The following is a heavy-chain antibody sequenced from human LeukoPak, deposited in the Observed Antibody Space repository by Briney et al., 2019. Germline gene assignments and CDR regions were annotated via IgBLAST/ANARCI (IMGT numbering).Heavy chain of an antibody. J-gene: IGHJ6*02. Sequence: SETLSLKCAVYGGSFSGYYWSWIRQPAGKGLEWIGRIYTSGSTNYNPSLKSRVTMSVDTSKNQFSLKLSSVTAADTAVYYCARGGLVHPSYYYGMDVWGQGTTVTVSS. CDR2: IYTSGST. CDR3: ARGGLVHPSYYYGMDV. V-gene: IGHV4-59*10. D-gene: IGHD2-8*02. CDR1: GGSFSGYY.